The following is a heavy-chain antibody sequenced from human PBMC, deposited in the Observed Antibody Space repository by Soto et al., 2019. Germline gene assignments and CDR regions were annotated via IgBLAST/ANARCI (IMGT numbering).Heavy chain of an antibody. J-gene: IGHJ4*02. CDR1: GYTFTSYG. D-gene: IGHD2-21*02. V-gene: IGHV1-18*01. CDR2: ISAYNGNT. CDR3: ARPLAYCGGDCYTLRYYFDY. Sequence: ASVKVSCKASGYTFTSYGISWVRQAPGQGLECMGWISAYNGNTNYAQKLQGRVTMTTDTSTNTAYMELRSLRSDDTAVYFCARPLAYCGGDCYTLRYYFDYWGQGTLVTVSS.